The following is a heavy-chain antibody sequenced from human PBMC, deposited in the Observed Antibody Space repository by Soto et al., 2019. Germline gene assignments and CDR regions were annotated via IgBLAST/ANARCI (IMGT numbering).Heavy chain of an antibody. Sequence: EVQLLESGGGLVQPGGSLRLSCAASGFTFSSYAMSWVRQAPGKGLEWVSAISGSGGSTYYADSVKGRFTISRDNSKNTLYLQMNSLRAEDTAVYYCAKEDLGLGYCSGGSCYDNWFDPWGQGTLVTVSS. CDR1: GFTFSSYA. D-gene: IGHD2-15*01. CDR3: AKEDLGLGYCSGGSCYDNWFDP. V-gene: IGHV3-23*01. J-gene: IGHJ5*02. CDR2: ISGSGGST.